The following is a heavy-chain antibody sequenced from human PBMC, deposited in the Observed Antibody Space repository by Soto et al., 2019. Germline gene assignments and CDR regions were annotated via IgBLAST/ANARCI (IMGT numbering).Heavy chain of an antibody. Sequence: QVQLQQRGAGLLKPSETLSLTCAVYGGSFSDYYWNWIRQSPGKGLEWIGEINHSGSTNYNPSLKSRVTISVDTSKNQFSLKMSSVTAADTAVYYCARGNPVLLWFGELWASDPWGQGTLVTVSS. V-gene: IGHV4-34*01. D-gene: IGHD3-10*01. CDR3: ARGNPVLLWFGELWASDP. J-gene: IGHJ5*02. CDR1: GGSFSDYY. CDR2: INHSGST.